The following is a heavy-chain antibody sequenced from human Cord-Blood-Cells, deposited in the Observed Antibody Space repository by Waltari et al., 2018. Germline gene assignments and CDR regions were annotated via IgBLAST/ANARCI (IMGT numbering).Heavy chain of an antibody. V-gene: IGHV1-58*01. J-gene: IGHJ6*02. D-gene: IGHD3-10*01. CDR3: AAPHGSGSYYYYYYYGMDV. CDR1: GFTFTSSA. Sequence: QMQLVQSGPEVKKPGTSVKVSCKASGFTFTSSAVQWVRQARGQPLEWIGWVVVGSGNTNYAQKFQERVTITREMSTSTAYMELSSLRSEDTAVYYCAAPHGSGSYYYYYYYGMDVWGQGTTVTVSS. CDR2: VVVGSGNT.